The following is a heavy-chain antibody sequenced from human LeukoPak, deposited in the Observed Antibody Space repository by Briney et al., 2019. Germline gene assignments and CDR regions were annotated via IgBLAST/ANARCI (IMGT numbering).Heavy chain of an antibody. CDR1: GGSFSGYY. D-gene: IGHD5-24*01. CDR2: INHSGST. V-gene: IGHV4-34*01. J-gene: IGHJ4*02. Sequence: PSETLSLTCAVYGGSFSGYYWSWIRQPPGKGLEWIGEINHSGSTNYNPSLKSRVTISVDTSKNQFSLKLSSVTAADTAVYYCVRDGYSLDYWGQGTLVTVSS. CDR3: VRDGYSLDY.